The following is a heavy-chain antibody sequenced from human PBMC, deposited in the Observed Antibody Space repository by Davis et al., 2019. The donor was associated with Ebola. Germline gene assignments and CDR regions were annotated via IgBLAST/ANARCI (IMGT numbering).Heavy chain of an antibody. V-gene: IGHV5-51*01. CDR3: ARLPEYYDMGDNWFDP. J-gene: IGHJ5*02. Sequence: GESLKISCKGSGYSFTSYWIGWVRQMPGKGPEWMGFIYPDDSSTKDSPSFKGRVTMSVDKSISTAYLQWSSLKASDTAMYYCARLPEYYDMGDNWFDPWGQGTLVTVSS. CDR1: GYSFTSYW. CDR2: IYPDDSST. D-gene: IGHD3-9*01.